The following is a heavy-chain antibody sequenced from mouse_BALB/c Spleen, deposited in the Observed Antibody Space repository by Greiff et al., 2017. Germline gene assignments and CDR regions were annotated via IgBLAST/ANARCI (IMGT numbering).Heavy chain of an antibody. Sequence: EVKLVESGGGLVKPGGSLKLSCAASGFTFSSYAMSWVRQTPEKRLEWVATISSGGSYTYYPDSVKGRFTISRDNAKNTLYLQMSSLRSEDTAMYYCARRRGYGNYYAMDYWGQGTSVTVSS. J-gene: IGHJ4*01. CDR3: ARRRGYGNYYAMDY. CDR2: ISSGGSYT. V-gene: IGHV5-9-3*01. CDR1: GFTFSSYA. D-gene: IGHD2-10*02.